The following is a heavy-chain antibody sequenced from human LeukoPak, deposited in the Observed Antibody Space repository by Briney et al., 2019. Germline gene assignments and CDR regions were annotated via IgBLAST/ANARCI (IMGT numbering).Heavy chain of an antibody. CDR3: AKLALISDAFDI. Sequence: GGSLRLSCAASGFTFSSYGMHWVRQAPGKGLEWVAFIRYDGSNKYYADSVKGRFTISRDNSKNTLYLQMTSLRSEDTAVYYCAKLALISDAFDIWGQGTMVTVSS. CDR1: GFTFSSYG. D-gene: IGHD2-8*01. V-gene: IGHV3-30*02. CDR2: IRYDGSNK. J-gene: IGHJ3*02.